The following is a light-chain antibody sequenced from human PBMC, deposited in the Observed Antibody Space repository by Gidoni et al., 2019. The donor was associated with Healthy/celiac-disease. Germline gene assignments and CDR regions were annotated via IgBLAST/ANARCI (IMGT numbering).Light chain of an antibody. CDR3: QQRSNWLLT. J-gene: IGKJ4*01. V-gene: IGKV3-11*01. CDR1: QSVSSY. Sequence: EIVLTQSPATLSLSPGERATLSCRAHQSVSSYLAWYQQKPGQAPRLLLYDASNRATGIPARFSGSGSGTDFTLTISSLEPEDFAVYYCQQRSNWLLTFGGGTKVEIK. CDR2: DAS.